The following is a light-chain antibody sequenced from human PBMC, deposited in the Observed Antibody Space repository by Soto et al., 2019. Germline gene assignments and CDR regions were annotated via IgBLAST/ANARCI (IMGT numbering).Light chain of an antibody. Sequence: QSVLTQPPSASGSPGQSVTISCTGTSSDVGGYNYVSWYQQHPGKVPKLTVYEVNKRPSGVPDRFSGSKSGNTASLTVSGLQAEDEADYYCTSYAGGNNVFGTGTKLTVL. CDR2: EVN. V-gene: IGLV2-8*01. J-gene: IGLJ1*01. CDR1: SSDVGGYNY. CDR3: TSYAGGNNV.